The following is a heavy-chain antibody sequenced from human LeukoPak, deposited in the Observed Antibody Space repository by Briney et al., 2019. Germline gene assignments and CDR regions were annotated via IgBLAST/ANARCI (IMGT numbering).Heavy chain of an antibody. CDR2: IKQDGSEK. Sequence: PGGSLRLSCAASGFTFSSYWMSWVRQAPGKGLEWVANIKQDGSEKYYVDSVKGRFTISRDNAKNSLYLQMNSLRAEDTAVYYCARFAGYCSGGSCYSADYFDYWGQGTLVTVSS. J-gene: IGHJ4*02. V-gene: IGHV3-7*01. CDR1: GFTFSSYW. D-gene: IGHD2-15*01. CDR3: ARFAGYCSGGSCYSADYFDY.